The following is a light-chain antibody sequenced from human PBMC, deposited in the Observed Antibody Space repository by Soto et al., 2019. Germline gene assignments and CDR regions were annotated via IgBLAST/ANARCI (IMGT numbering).Light chain of an antibody. V-gene: IGKV3-11*01. Sequence: EIVLTQSPATLSLSPGERATLSCRASQSVSSYLAWYQQKPGQAPRLLIYDASNRATGIPARFSGSGSGTDFTLTISSLEPDDFAVYYCQQRSNWPGFGGGTKVEIE. CDR2: DAS. CDR3: QQRSNWPG. J-gene: IGKJ4*02. CDR1: QSVSSY.